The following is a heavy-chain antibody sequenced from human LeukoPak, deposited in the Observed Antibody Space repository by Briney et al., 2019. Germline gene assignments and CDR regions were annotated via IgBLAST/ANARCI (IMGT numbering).Heavy chain of an antibody. J-gene: IGHJ4*02. D-gene: IGHD6-19*01. V-gene: IGHV3-74*01. CDR1: GFTFSSYW. CDR3: ARARPGIAVAGLDY. Sequence: QPGGSLRLSCAASGFTFSSYWMHWVRQAPGKGLVWVSRINSDGSSTSYADSVKGRFTISRDNAKNTLYLQMNSLRAEDTAVYYCARARPGIAVAGLDYWGQGTLVTVSS. CDR2: INSDGSST.